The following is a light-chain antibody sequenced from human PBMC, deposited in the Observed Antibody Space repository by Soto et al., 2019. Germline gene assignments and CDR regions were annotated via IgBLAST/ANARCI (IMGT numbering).Light chain of an antibody. Sequence: YELTQPPSVSVAPGQTARITCGGNNVRSRSVHWYQQKPGQAPVLVVYDGSDRPSGIPERFSGSNSGNTATLTIIRVEDGDEAVYYCQVWDGSSDHYVFGSGTKVTVL. CDR3: QVWDGSSDHYV. CDR2: DGS. CDR1: NVRSRS. V-gene: IGLV3-21*02. J-gene: IGLJ1*01.